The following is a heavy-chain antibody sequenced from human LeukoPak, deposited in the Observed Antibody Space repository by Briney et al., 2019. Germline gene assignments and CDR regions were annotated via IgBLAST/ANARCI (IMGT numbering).Heavy chain of an antibody. D-gene: IGHD3-10*01. J-gene: IGHJ4*02. Sequence: GGSLRLSCVAAGFPFSNYAMRWVRQPPGKWLGWVSFISGSDTNTYYADSVKGRFITARGNCKHTLYRHMNSLRAKDAALYYCAKHLWRDLVRVGEGYYFGSWRQGILVTVSS. CDR2: ISGSDTNT. CDR1: GFPFSNYA. CDR3: AKHLWRDLVRVGEGYYFGS. V-gene: IGHV3-23*01.